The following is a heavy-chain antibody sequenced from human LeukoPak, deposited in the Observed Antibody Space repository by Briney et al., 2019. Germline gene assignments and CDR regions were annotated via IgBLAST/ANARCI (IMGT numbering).Heavy chain of an antibody. Sequence: SVTLSLTCSVSGGSTRGYYWSWLRQPAGKGLEWLGSIDTTGPTKYNPSLRSRLTMSVDMSKNQFSLKLSSVTAADTAVYYCARDYDFWSGYPSGDNYYFYMDVWGKGTTVTVSS. CDR3: ARDYDFWSGYPSGDNYYFYMDV. CDR1: GGSTRGYY. CDR2: IDTTGPT. D-gene: IGHD3-3*01. J-gene: IGHJ6*03. V-gene: IGHV4-4*07.